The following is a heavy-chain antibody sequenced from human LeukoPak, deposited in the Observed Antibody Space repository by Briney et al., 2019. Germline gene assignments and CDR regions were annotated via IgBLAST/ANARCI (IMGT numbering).Heavy chain of an antibody. CDR3: ARERYSSSWYREHYFDY. J-gene: IGHJ4*02. D-gene: IGHD6-13*01. Sequence: PGGSLRLSCAASGFTFSSYAMSWIRQPPGKGLEWIGEINHSGSTNYNPSLKSRVTISVDTSKNQFSLKLSSVTAADTAVYYCARERYSSSWYREHYFDYWGQGTLVTVSS. V-gene: IGHV4-34*01. CDR2: INHSGST. CDR1: GFTFSSYA.